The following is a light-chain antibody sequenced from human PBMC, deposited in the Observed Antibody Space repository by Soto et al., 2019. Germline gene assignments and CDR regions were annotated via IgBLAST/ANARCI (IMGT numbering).Light chain of an antibody. J-gene: IGLJ3*02. Sequence: QTVVTQEPSLTVSPGGTVTLTCGSSTGAVTSGTYPTWFQQKPGQAPRSLIYSTLNKPSWTPARFSGSLLGGKAALTLSGAQPEDGAEYFCLLYYGGAQAWVFGGGTKLTVL. CDR3: LLYYGGAQAWV. CDR1: TGAVTSGTY. CDR2: STL. V-gene: IGLV7-43*01.